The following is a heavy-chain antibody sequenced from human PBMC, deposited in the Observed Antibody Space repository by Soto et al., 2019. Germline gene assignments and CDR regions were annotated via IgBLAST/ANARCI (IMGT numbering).Heavy chain of an antibody. CDR2: ISYDGSNK. V-gene: IGHV3-30*18. J-gene: IGHJ3*02. D-gene: IGHD6-19*01. CDR1: GFTFSSYG. CDR3: AKVQWLTVDDAFDI. Sequence: QVQLVESGGGVVQPGRPLRLSCAASGFTFSSYGMHWVRQAPGKGLEWVAVISYDGSNKYYADSVKGRFTISRDNSKNTLYLQMNSLRAEDTAVYYCAKVQWLTVDDAFDIWGQGTMVTVSS.